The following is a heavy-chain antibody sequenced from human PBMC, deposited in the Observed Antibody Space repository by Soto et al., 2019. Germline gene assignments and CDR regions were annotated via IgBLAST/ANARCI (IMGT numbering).Heavy chain of an antibody. CDR2: FDPEDGET. J-gene: IGHJ6*02. CDR1: GYTLTELS. D-gene: IGHD1-1*01. V-gene: IGHV1-24*01. Sequence: GASVKVSCKVSGYTLTELSMHWVRQAPGKGLEWMGGFDPEDGETIYAQKFQGRVTMTEDTSTDTAYMELSSLRSEDTAVYYCATNLYNGQTSLYPTYYYYGMDVWGQGTRVTVSS. CDR3: ATNLYNGQTSLYPTYYYYGMDV.